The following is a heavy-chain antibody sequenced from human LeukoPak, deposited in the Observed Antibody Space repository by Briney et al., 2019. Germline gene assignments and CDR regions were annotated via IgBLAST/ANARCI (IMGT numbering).Heavy chain of an antibody. CDR3: AKATAAGQEDYYMDV. V-gene: IGHV3-43D*03. CDR1: GFTFDDYA. D-gene: IGHD6-13*01. CDR2: ISWDGGST. Sequence: GGSLRLSCAASGFTFDDYAMHWVRQPPGKGLEWVSLISWDGGSTYYADSVKGRFTISRDNSKNSLYLQMNSLRAEDTALYYCAKATAAGQEDYYMDVWGKGTTVTVSS. J-gene: IGHJ6*03.